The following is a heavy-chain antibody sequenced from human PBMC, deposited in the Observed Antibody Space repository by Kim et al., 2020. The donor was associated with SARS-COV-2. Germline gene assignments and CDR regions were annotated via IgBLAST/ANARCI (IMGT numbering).Heavy chain of an antibody. CDR3: AREGLEVTMVRGVIVEGAFDI. CDR1: GFTFSSYA. Sequence: GGSLRLSCAASGFTFSSYAMHWVRQAPGKGLEWVAVISYDGGNKYYAESVKGRFTISRDNSKNTLYLQMNSLRAEDTAVYYCAREGLEVTMVRGVIVEGAFDIWGQGTMVTVSS. D-gene: IGHD3-10*01. J-gene: IGHJ3*02. CDR2: ISYDGGNK. V-gene: IGHV3-30-3*01.